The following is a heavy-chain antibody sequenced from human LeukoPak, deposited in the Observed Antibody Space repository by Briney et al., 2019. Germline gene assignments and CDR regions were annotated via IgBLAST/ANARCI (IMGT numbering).Heavy chain of an antibody. D-gene: IGHD5-24*01. CDR2: IRYSGNT. Sequence: PSETLSLTCAVSGGSITNNHYYWGWIRQPPGKGLEWIGSIRYSGNTHYNASLRSRVTISADTSKNQFTLELTSVTAADTAVYYCARHLVTDNGYIRYWGREPWSPSPQ. V-gene: IGHV4-39*01. J-gene: IGHJ4*02. CDR1: GGSITNNHYY. CDR3: ARHLVTDNGYIRY.